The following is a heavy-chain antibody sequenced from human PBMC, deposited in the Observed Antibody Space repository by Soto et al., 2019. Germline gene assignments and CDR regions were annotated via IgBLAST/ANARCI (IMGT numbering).Heavy chain of an antibody. Sequence: GGSLRLSCAASGFTFSTYAMSWVRQAPGKGLEWVSGIGTSGRNTYYPDSVKGRFIISRDNSKNTLYLQMNNLRVEDTAIYYCADGGEWSFNFEYWGLGALVTVSS. D-gene: IGHD3-16*02. CDR1: GFTFSTYA. CDR2: IGTSGRNT. J-gene: IGHJ4*02. CDR3: ADGGEWSFNFEY. V-gene: IGHV3-23*01.